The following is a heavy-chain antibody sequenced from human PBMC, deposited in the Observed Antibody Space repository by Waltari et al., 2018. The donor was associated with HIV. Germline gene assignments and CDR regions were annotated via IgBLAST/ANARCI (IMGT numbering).Heavy chain of an antibody. Sequence: QVQLQQWGAGLLKPSETLSLTCAVYGGSFSGYYWSWIRQPPGKGLEWIGEINHSGSTNNNPSLKSRVTISVDTSKNQFSLKLSSVTAADTAVYYCARGGRDPQQLAPVHGMDVWGQGTTVTVSS. CDR2: INHSGST. V-gene: IGHV4-34*01. J-gene: IGHJ6*02. D-gene: IGHD6-13*01. CDR1: GGSFSGYY. CDR3: ARGGRDPQQLAPVHGMDV.